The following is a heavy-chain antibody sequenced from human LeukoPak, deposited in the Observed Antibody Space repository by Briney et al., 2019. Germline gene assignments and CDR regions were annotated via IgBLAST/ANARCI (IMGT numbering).Heavy chain of an antibody. CDR3: AKYSSSSNYYYGMDV. Sequence: PGRSLRLSCAASGFSFSNYGMHWVCQAPGKGLDWVAVVSDDGSHKQYADSVKGRFTVSRDNAEKTLYLQMNSLRAEDTAVYYCAKYSSSSNYYYGMDVWGQGTTVTVSS. J-gene: IGHJ6*02. V-gene: IGHV3-30*18. CDR2: VSDDGSHK. CDR1: GFSFSNYG. D-gene: IGHD6-13*01.